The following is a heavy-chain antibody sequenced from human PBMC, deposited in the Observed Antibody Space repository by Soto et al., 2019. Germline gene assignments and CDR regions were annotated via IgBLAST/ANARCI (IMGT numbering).Heavy chain of an antibody. CDR3: ARGTFPPSQQLAYYFDY. CDR1: GGSFSGYY. V-gene: IGHV4-34*01. CDR2: INHSGST. Sequence: SETLSLTCAVYGGSFSGYYWSWIRQPPGKGLEWIGEINHSGSTNYNPSLKSRVTISVDTSKNQFSLKLSSVTAADTAVYYCARGTFPPSQQLAYYFDYWGQGTLVTVSS. D-gene: IGHD6-13*01. J-gene: IGHJ4*02.